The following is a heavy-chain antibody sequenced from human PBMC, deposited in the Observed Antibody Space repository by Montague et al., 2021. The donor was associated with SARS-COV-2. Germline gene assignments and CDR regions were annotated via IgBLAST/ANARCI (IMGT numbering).Heavy chain of an antibody. CDR3: TIEGHITTICSGCPRNWFDP. CDR1: GDSISRNNLY. J-gene: IGHJ5*02. V-gene: IGHV4-61*02. CDR2: ISTTGSP. Sequence: LSLTCTLSGDSISRNNLYWTWIRQPAGKGLEWIGRISTTGSPEYNPSLKSRVTLSLDTSKNQFSLRLSSVTAADTAMYYCTIEGHITTICSGCPRNWFDPWGQGTLVTVSS. D-gene: IGHD2-2*01.